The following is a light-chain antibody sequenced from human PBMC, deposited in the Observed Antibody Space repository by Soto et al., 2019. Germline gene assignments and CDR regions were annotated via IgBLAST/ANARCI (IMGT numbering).Light chain of an antibody. Sequence: DSQMTQSPCTLSASVGDRVTITCRASQGISSWLAWYQKKPGKAPKLLIYAASSLQSGVPSRFSGSGSGTDFTLTISSLQPEDCAIYFCQQANSFPITFGQGTRLEI. CDR3: QQANSFPIT. J-gene: IGKJ5*01. V-gene: IGKV1-12*01. CDR2: AAS. CDR1: QGISSW.